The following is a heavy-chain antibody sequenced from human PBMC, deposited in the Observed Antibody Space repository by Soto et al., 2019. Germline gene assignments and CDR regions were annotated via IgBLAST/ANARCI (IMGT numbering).Heavy chain of an antibody. CDR3: ASGKVRTARPSRRYYYYGLDV. CDR1: GGSFSGYY. D-gene: IGHD6-6*01. J-gene: IGHJ6*02. Sequence: QVQLQLWGAGLLKPAETLSLTCSVYGGSFSGYYWSWIRQPPGKGLEWIGEINHSGTTKYNPSLKSRVTISVDTSKNQVSLELSSVTAADTAVYYCASGKVRTARPSRRYYYYGLDVWGQGTTVTVSS. CDR2: INHSGTT. V-gene: IGHV4-34*01.